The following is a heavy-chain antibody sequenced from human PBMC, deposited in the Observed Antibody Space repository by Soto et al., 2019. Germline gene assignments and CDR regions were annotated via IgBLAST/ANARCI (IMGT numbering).Heavy chain of an antibody. Sequence: ETLSLTCTVSGDSITGSYWSWIRQPPGKTLEWIGYIYHSGTTTYNPSLKSRVSISVDTSKNQFSLRLTSVIAADTAVYYCARDMPYAAGSLAGCDYWGQGILVTVSS. CDR1: GDSITGSY. CDR2: IYHSGTT. CDR3: ARDMPYAAGSLAGCDY. V-gene: IGHV4-59*01. D-gene: IGHD1-26*01. J-gene: IGHJ4*02.